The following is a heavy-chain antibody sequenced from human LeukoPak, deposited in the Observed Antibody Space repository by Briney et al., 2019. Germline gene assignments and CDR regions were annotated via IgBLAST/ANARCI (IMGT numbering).Heavy chain of an antibody. D-gene: IGHD5-18*01. CDR1: GGSFSGYY. V-gene: IGHV4-34*01. CDR2: INHSGST. J-gene: IGHJ4*02. CDR3: AREDHDTAMDH. Sequence: SETLSLTCAVYGGSFSGYYWSWLRQPPGKGLEWIGEINHSGSTNYNPSLNSRVTISVDTSKNQFSLKLSSVTAADTAVYYCAREDHDTAMDHWGQGTLDTVSS.